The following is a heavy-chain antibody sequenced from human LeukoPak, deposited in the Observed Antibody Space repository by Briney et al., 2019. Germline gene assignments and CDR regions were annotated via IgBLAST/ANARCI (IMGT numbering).Heavy chain of an antibody. CDR1: GYTFTSYG. CDR3: ARVGYCSGGSCYYWYFDL. Sequence: ASVKLSCKASGYTFTSYGISWVRQAPGQGLEWMGWISAYNGNTNYAQKLQGRVTMTTDTSTSTAYMELRSLRSDDTAVYYCARVGYCSGGSCYYWYFDLWGRGTLVTVSS. J-gene: IGHJ2*01. D-gene: IGHD2-15*01. V-gene: IGHV1-18*01. CDR2: ISAYNGNT.